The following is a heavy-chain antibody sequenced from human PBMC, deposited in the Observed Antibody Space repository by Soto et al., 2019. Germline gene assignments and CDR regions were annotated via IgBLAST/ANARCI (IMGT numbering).Heavy chain of an antibody. CDR3: ARDRERTSSGYYYFDY. D-gene: IGHD3-22*01. CDR2: IIPIFGTA. Sequence: ASVKVSCKASGGTFSSYAISWVRQAPGQGLEWMGGIIPIFGTANYAQKFQGRVTIAADESTSTAYMELSSLRSEDTAVYYCARDRERTSSGYYYFDYWGQGTLVTVSS. CDR1: GGTFSSYA. V-gene: IGHV1-69*13. J-gene: IGHJ4*02.